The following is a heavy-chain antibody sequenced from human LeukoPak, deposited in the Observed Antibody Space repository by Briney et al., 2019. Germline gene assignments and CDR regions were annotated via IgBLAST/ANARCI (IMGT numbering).Heavy chain of an antibody. Sequence: ASVKVSCKASGYTFTSYGICWVRQAPGQGLEWMGWISAYNGNTNYAQKLQGRVTMTTDTSTSTAYMELRSLRSDDTTVYYCARSSTKIVVVVAATHPFDYWGQGTLVTVSS. V-gene: IGHV1-18*01. CDR2: ISAYNGNT. CDR1: GYTFTSYG. J-gene: IGHJ4*02. CDR3: ARSSTKIVVVVAATHPFDY. D-gene: IGHD2-15*01.